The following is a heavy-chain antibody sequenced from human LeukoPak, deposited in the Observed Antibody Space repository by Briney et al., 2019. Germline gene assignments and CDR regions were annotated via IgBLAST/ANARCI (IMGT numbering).Heavy chain of an antibody. D-gene: IGHD3-22*01. CDR3: ARDYSSGYWYFDL. CDR1: GGSFSGYY. V-gene: IGHV4-34*01. J-gene: IGHJ2*01. CDR2: INHSEST. Sequence: PSETLSLTCAVYGGSFSGYYWSWIRQPPGKGLEWIGEINHSESTNYNPSLKSRVTISVDTSKNQFSLKLSSVTAADTAVYYCARDYSSGYWYFDLWGRGTLVTVSS.